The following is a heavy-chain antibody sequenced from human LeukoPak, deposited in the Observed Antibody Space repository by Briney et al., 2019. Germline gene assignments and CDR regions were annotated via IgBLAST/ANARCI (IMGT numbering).Heavy chain of an antibody. CDR3: ARVAVAAREYFDY. CDR2: IYHRGST. D-gene: IGHD6-19*01. V-gene: IGHV4-38-2*02. Sequence: SETLSLTCTVSGYSISSGYYWGWIRQPPGKGLEWIGSIYHRGSTYYNPSLKSRVTISVDTSKNQFSLKLSSVTAADTAVYYCARVAVAAREYFDYWGQGTLVTVSS. CDR1: GYSISSGYY. J-gene: IGHJ4*02.